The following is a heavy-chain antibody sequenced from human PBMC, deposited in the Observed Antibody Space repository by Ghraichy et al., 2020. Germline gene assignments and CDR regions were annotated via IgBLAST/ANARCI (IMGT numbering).Heavy chain of an antibody. V-gene: IGHV3-66*01. CDR1: GFTVSSNY. J-gene: IGHJ4*02. Sequence: GGSLRLSCAASGFTVSSNYMSWVRQAPGKGLEWVSVIYSGGRTYYADSVKGRFTISRDNSKNTLYLQMNSLRAEDTAVYYCASVSFYSNYYFDYWGPGTLVTVSS. D-gene: IGHD4-11*01. CDR3: ASVSFYSNYYFDY. CDR2: IYSGGRT.